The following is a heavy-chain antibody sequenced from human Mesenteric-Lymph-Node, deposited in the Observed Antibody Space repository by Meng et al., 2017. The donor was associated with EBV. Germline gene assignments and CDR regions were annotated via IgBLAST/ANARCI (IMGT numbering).Heavy chain of an antibody. D-gene: IGHD6-13*01. CDR1: GYTFTTYD. Sequence: QVQLVQSGAEVKKPGASVKVSCKASGYTFTTYDINWVRQAAGQGLEWMGRINPNSGGTNYAQKFQGRVTMTRDTSISTTYMELSKLRSDDTAVYFCAREGLISAAGSFYPWGQGTLVTVSS. V-gene: IGHV1-2*06. J-gene: IGHJ5*02. CDR3: AREGLISAAGSFYP. CDR2: INPNSGGT.